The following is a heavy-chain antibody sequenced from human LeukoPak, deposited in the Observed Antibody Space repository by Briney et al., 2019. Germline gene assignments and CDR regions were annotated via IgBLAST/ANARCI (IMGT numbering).Heavy chain of an antibody. V-gene: IGHV1-2*02. J-gene: IGHJ5*02. CDR1: GSTFTSYY. CDR2: INPNNDDR. Sequence: ASVTLTFTASGSTFTSYYIHWMRQAPGQGNELMAWINPNNDDRDKAQKLPGRVTVTSDTSISKVYMELRRMTLDAKDVCFCSKDLTGGTSGSWGQGTLVTVSS. CDR3: SKDLTGGTSGS. D-gene: IGHD4-23*01.